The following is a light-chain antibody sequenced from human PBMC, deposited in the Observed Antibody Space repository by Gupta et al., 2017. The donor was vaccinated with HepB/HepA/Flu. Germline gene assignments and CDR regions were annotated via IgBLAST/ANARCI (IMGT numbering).Light chain of an antibody. CDR3: QQRYNIPRT. J-gene: IGKJ1*01. Sequence: DIQMTQSPSSLSASVGDRVTITCRTSQSISTYLNWYQHKPGKAPDLLIFAASTVRSGVPSRFSGSGSGTDFTLTISSRQPEDFATYYCQQRYNIPRTFGQGTKVEIK. CDR2: AAS. V-gene: IGKV1-39*01. CDR1: QSISTY.